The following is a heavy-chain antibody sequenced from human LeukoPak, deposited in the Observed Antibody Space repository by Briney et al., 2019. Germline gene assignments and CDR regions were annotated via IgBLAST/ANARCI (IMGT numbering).Heavy chain of an antibody. Sequence: SETLSLTCAVYGGSFSGYYWSWIRQPPGEGLEWIGEINHSGSTNYNPSLKSRVTISVDTSKNQFSLKLSSVTAADTAVYYCAREARIAVAGTSYYYGMDVWGQGTTVTVSS. D-gene: IGHD6-19*01. CDR2: INHSGST. CDR1: GGSFSGYY. CDR3: AREARIAVAGTSYYYGMDV. J-gene: IGHJ6*02. V-gene: IGHV4-34*01.